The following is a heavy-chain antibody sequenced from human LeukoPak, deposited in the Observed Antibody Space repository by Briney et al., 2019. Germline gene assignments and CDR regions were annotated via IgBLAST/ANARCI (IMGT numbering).Heavy chain of an antibody. CDR3: ARGQTVVSSTPGGY. CDR2: MNPNSGGT. CDR1: GYTFTDYY. J-gene: IGHJ4*02. V-gene: IGHV1-2*02. Sequence: SVKVSCKASGYTFTDYYMHWVRQAPGQGLEWMGWMNPNSGGTNYAQRFQGRVTMTRDTSIGTAYMELSRLGSDDTAVYYCARGQTVVSSTPGGYWGQGTLVTVSS. D-gene: IGHD2-15*01.